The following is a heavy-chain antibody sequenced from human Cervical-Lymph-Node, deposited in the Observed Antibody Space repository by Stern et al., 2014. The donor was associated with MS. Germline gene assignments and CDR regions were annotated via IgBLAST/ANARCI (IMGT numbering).Heavy chain of an antibody. V-gene: IGHV3-30*18. CDR3: AKGGGLDHWGYYGMDV. CDR2: ISYDGSNK. Sequence: EQLVESGGGVVQPGRSLRLSCAASGFTFSSCGMHWVRQAPGKGLEWGAVISYDGSNKYYPDSVKGRFTISRDNSKNTLYLQMNSLRAEDTAVYYCAKGGGLDHWGYYGMDVWGQGTTVTVSS. CDR1: GFTFSSCG. D-gene: IGHD2-15*01. J-gene: IGHJ6*02.